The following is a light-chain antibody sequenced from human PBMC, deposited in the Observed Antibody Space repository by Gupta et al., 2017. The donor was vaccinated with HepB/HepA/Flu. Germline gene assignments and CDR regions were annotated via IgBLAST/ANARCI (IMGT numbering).Light chain of an antibody. J-gene: IGKJ4*01. V-gene: IGKV3-15*01. CDR3: QQYKNWPPIT. CDR1: QSVSSN. CDR2: GAS. Sequence: EIVMTQPPATLSVSPGERATLSCRASQSVSSNLAWYQQKPGQAPRLLIYGASTRATGIPARFSGSGYGTEFTLTISSRQSEDFAVYYCQQYKNWPPITFGGGTKVEIK.